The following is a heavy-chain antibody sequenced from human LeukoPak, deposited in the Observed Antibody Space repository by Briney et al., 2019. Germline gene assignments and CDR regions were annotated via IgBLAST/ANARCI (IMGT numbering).Heavy chain of an antibody. J-gene: IGHJ4*02. D-gene: IGHD3-22*01. CDR3: ARTYYYDSSDYSALGY. CDR2: IKQDGIEK. Sequence: GGSLRLSCAASGFTFSSYAMNWVRQAPGKGLEWVANIKQDGIEKYYVDSVKGRFTISRDNAKNSLYLQMNSLGAEDTAVYYCARTYYYDSSDYSALGYWGQGTLVTVSS. V-gene: IGHV3-7*01. CDR1: GFTFSSYA.